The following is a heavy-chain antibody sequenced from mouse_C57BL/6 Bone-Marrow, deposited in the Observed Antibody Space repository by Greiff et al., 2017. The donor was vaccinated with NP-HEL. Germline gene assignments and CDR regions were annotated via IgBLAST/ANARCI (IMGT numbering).Heavy chain of an antibody. CDR3: VRDYDGYAWFAY. V-gene: IGHV10-1*01. Sequence: EVKLMESGGGLVQPKGSLKLSCAASGFSFNTYAMNWVRQAPGKGLEWVARIRSKSNNYATYYADSVKDRFTISRDDSESMLYLKMNNLKTEDTAMYYCVRDYDGYAWFAYWGQGTLVTVSA. D-gene: IGHD2-3*01. J-gene: IGHJ3*01. CDR1: GFSFNTYA. CDR2: IRSKSNNYAT.